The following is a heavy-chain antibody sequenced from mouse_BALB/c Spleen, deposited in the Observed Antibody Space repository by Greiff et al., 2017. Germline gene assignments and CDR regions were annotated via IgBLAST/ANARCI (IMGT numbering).Heavy chain of an antibody. D-gene: IGHD2-3*01. Sequence: EVQRVESGAELVKPGASVKLSCTASGFNIQDTYMHWVKQRPEQGLEWIGRIDPANGNTKYDPKFQGKATITADTSSNTAYLQLSSLTSEDTAVYYCAREGLLRYYAMDYWGQGTSVTGSS. J-gene: IGHJ4*01. CDR2: IDPANGNT. CDR1: GFNIQDTY. CDR3: AREGLLRYYAMDY. V-gene: IGHV14-3*02.